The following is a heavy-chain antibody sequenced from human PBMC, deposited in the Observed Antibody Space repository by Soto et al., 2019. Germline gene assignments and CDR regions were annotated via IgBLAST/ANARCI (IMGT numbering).Heavy chain of an antibody. CDR2: INVYNGNA. CDR1: GYTFTNYG. D-gene: IGHD4-17*01. J-gene: IGHJ4*02. V-gene: IGHV1-18*01. Sequence: QVQLLQSGPEVKKPGASVKVSCKASGYTFTNYGISWVRQAPGKVLELVGWINVYNGNAKAAQNLQDRVIMTTDTSTNTAYMELKSLRSDDTAVYFCARVGGTTVTLYYWGQGTLVTVSS. CDR3: ARVGGTTVTLYY.